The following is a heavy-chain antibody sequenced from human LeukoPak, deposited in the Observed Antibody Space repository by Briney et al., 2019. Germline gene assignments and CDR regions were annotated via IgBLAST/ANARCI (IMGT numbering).Heavy chain of an antibody. J-gene: IGHJ5*02. V-gene: IGHV3-21*01. D-gene: IGHD3-3*01. CDR1: GFTFSSYT. CDR3: ARGSISLA. Sequence: GGSLRLSCAASGFTFSSYTMNWVRQAPGKGLEWVSSIDGPSSYIYYADSLKGRLTISRDNAKNSLFLQINSLRTEDTAVYYCARGSISLAWGQGTLVTVSS. CDR2: IDGPSSYI.